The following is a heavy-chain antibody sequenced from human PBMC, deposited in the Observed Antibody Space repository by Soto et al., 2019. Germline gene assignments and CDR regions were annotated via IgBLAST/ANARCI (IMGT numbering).Heavy chain of an antibody. D-gene: IGHD5-18*01. V-gene: IGHV3-13*01. CDR3: ARVGYSYGDEGSYYYYGMDV. CDR1: GFTFSSYD. J-gene: IGHJ6*02. Sequence: EVQLVESGGGLVQPGGSLRLSCAASGFTFSSYDMHWVRQATGKGLEWVAAIGTAGDTYYPGSVKVRFTISRENAKNSLYLQMNSLRAEDTAVYYCARVGYSYGDEGSYYYYGMDVWGQGTTVTVSS. CDR2: IGTAGDT.